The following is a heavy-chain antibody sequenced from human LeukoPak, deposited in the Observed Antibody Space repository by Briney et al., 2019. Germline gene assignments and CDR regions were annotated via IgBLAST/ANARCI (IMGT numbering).Heavy chain of an antibody. J-gene: IGHJ4*02. Sequence: PGGSLTLSCAASGFTFSSYAMSWVRQPPGKGLEWVSAIIGSGGYSYYADSVKGRFTISRDNSKNTLSLQMDSLRAEDTAVYYCVKLRGIYLDFDSWGRGTLVSVSS. CDR1: GFTFSSYA. V-gene: IGHV3-23*01. CDR3: VKLRGIYLDFDS. CDR2: IIGSGGYS. D-gene: IGHD1-26*01.